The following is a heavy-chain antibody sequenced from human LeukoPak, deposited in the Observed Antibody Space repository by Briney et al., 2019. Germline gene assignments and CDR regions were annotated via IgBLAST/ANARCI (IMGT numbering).Heavy chain of an antibody. V-gene: IGHV1-69*05. CDR2: IIPIFGTA. Sequence: GASVKVSCKASGGTFSSYAISWVRQAPGQGLEWMGRIIPIFGTANYAQKFQGRVMITTDESTSTAYMELSSLRSEDTAVYYCARGGYSYGYLDYWGQGTLVTVSS. D-gene: IGHD5-18*01. CDR1: GGTFSSYA. J-gene: IGHJ4*02. CDR3: ARGGYSYGYLDY.